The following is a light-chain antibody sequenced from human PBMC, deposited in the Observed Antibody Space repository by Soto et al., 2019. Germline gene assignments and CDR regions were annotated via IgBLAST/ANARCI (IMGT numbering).Light chain of an antibody. CDR2: ETS. CDR3: QQYNKWPPLT. J-gene: IGKJ4*01. Sequence: EIVMTQSPATLSVSPGKRATLSCRASQSVSSNLAWYQQKPGQAPRLLIYETSTRATGIPARFSGSGSGTEFPLTISSLQSEDFAVYYCQQYNKWPPLTFGGGTKVEIK. CDR1: QSVSSN. V-gene: IGKV3-15*01.